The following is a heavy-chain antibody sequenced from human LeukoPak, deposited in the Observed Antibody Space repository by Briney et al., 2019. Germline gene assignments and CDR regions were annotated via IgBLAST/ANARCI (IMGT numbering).Heavy chain of an antibody. CDR2: IYYSGST. J-gene: IGHJ5*02. D-gene: IGHD3-10*01. Sequence: PSETLSPTCTVSGGSISSSSYYWGWIRQPPGKGLEWIGSIYYSGSTYYNPSLKSRVTISVDTSKNQFSLKLSSVTAADTAVYYCARTYYYGSGNNWFDPWGQGTLVTVSS. CDR3: ARTYYYGSGNNWFDP. CDR1: GGSISSSSYY. V-gene: IGHV4-39*07.